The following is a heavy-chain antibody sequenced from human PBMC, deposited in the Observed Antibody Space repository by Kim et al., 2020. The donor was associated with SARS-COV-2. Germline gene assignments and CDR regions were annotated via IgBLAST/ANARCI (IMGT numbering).Heavy chain of an antibody. J-gene: IGHJ2*01. V-gene: IGHV5-10-1*01. CDR1: GYSFTSYW. CDR3: ARHGGGSYYYWYFDL. D-gene: IGHD1-26*01. CDR2: IDPSDSYT. Sequence: GESLKISCKGSGYSFTSYWISWVRQMPGKGLEWMGRIDPSDSYTNYSPSFQGHVTISADKSISTAYLQWSSLKASDTAMYYCARHGGGSYYYWYFDLWGRGTLVTVSS.